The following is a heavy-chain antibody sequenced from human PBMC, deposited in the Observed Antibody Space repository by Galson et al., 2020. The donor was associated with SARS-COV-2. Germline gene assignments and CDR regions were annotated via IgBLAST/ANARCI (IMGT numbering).Heavy chain of an antibody. D-gene: IGHD4-17*01. CDR3: ARDGQDYGDYGGVWFDP. Sequence: SETLSLTCAVYGGSFSGYYWSWIRQPPGKGLEWIGEINHSGSTNYNPSPKSRVTISVDTSKNQFSLKLSSVTAADTAVYYCARDGQDYGDYGGVWFDPWGQGTLVTVSS. CDR1: GGSFSGYY. J-gene: IGHJ5*02. CDR2: INHSGST. V-gene: IGHV4-34*01.